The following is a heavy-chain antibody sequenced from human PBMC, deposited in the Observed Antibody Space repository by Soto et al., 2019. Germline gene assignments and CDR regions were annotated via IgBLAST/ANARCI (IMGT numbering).Heavy chain of an antibody. Sequence: QITLKESGPTLVKPTQTLTLTCTFSGFSLSSTRMAVGWIRQPPGKALEWLALIYWDDDKRYSPFLKSRLTMTKDTSKNPVVLRMSHMDPVDTARYYCAHIVVAGLGYYFDYWGQGTLVTVSS. CDR1: GFSLSSTRMA. V-gene: IGHV2-5*02. J-gene: IGHJ4*02. D-gene: IGHD6-19*01. CDR3: AHIVVAGLGYYFDY. CDR2: IYWDDDK.